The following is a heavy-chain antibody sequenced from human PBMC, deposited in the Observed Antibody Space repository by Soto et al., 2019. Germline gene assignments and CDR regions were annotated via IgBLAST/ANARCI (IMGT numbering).Heavy chain of an antibody. CDR1: GFTFSSYA. CDR3: ARGNSGYDPGVGWFDP. CDR2: ISYDGSNK. D-gene: IGHD5-12*01. Sequence: QVQLVESGGGVVQPGRSLRLSCAASGFTFSSYAMHWVRQAPGKGLEWVAVISYDGSNKYYADSVKGRFTISRYNSKNTLYLQMNSLRAEDTAVYYCARGNSGYDPGVGWFDPWGQGTLVTVSS. J-gene: IGHJ5*02. V-gene: IGHV3-30-3*01.